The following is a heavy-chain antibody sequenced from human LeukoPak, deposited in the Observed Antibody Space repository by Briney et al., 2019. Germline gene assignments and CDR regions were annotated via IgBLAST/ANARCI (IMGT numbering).Heavy chain of an antibody. J-gene: IGHJ4*02. V-gene: IGHV3-21*01. Sequence: GGSLRLSCAASGFTFSSYSMNWVRQAPWKGLEWVSSISSSSSYIYYADSVKGRFTISRDNAKNSLYLQMNSLRAEDTAVYYCARHLSGVTGYTYGRGIDYWGQGTLVTVSS. CDR3: ARHLSGVTGYTYGRGIDY. CDR2: ISSSSSYI. CDR1: GFTFSSYS. D-gene: IGHD5-18*01.